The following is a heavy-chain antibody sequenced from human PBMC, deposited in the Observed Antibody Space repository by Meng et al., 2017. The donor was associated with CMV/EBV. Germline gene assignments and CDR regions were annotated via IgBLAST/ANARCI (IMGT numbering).Heavy chain of an antibody. CDR2: IYPGDSDT. CDR3: ARQRTYSNPYYYYGMDV. J-gene: IGHJ6*02. D-gene: IGHD4-11*01. CDR1: GYSFTSYW. Sequence: GESLKISCKGSGYSFTSYWIGWVRQMPGKGLEWMGIIYPGDSDTRYSPSFQGQVTISADKPISTAYLQWSSLKASDTAMYYCARQRTYSNPYYYYGMDVWGQGTTVTVSS. V-gene: IGHV5-51*01.